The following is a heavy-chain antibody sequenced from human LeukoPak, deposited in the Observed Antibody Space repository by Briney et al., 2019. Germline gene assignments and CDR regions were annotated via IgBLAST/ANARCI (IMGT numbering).Heavy chain of an antibody. CDR2: INPNSGGT. CDR1: GYTFTGYY. D-gene: IGHD3-10*01. CDR3: ARGSRFGELFFDY. Sequence: GASVKVSCKASGYTFTGYYMHWVRQAPGQGLEWMGWINPNSGGTNCAQKFQGRVTMTRDTSISTAYMELSRLRSDDTAVYYCARGSRFGELFFDYWGQGTLVTVSS. J-gene: IGHJ4*02. V-gene: IGHV1-2*02.